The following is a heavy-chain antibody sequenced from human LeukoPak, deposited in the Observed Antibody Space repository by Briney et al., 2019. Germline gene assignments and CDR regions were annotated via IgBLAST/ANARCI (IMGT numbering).Heavy chain of an antibody. CDR1: GYTFTGYY. V-gene: IGHV1-8*03. D-gene: IGHD3-22*01. Sequence: RGASVKVSCKASGYTFTGYYMHWVRQAPGQGLEWMGWMNPNSGNTGYAQKFQGRVTITRNTSISTAYMELSSLRSEDTAVYYCARGKRRGMIVEGDYWGQGTLVTVSS. CDR2: MNPNSGNT. J-gene: IGHJ4*02. CDR3: ARGKRRGMIVEGDY.